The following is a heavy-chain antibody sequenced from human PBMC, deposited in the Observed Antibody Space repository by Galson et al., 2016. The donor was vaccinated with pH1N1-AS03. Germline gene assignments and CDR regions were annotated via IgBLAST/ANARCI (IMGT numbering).Heavy chain of an antibody. D-gene: IGHD3-3*01. CDR2: ISAYYGDT. CDR3: VRESEISGVVFFNY. V-gene: IGHV1-18*01. Sequence: SVKVSCKASGYTFTTYGISWVRQAPGRGLEWMGWISAYYGDTHFAHKFQERVTLTRDTSTATAYMELRNLRSDDKAVYYCVRESEISGVVFFNYWGQGTLVTVSS. CDR1: GYTFTTYG. J-gene: IGHJ4*02.